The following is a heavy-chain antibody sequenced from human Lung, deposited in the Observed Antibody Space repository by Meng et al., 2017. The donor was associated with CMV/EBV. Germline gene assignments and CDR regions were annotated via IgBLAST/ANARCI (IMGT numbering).Heavy chain of an antibody. CDR3: SGVADYGGNWFDY. CDR2: SYHSGYT. D-gene: IGHD4/OR15-4a*01. J-gene: IGHJ4*03. Sequence: SETLSLXXAVSGGSISTSNWWSWVRQPPGKGLEWNGESYHSGYTNYNPFLKSRVTMSVEMSRKQCSLRLTSVTAADTAVYFGSGVADYGGNWFDYWGQGTLVXVSS. CDR1: GGSISTSNW. V-gene: IGHV4-4*02.